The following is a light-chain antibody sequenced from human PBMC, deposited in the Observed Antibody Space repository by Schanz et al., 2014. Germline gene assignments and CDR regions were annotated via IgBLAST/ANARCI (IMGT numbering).Light chain of an antibody. CDR2: DAS. V-gene: IGKV1-5*01. Sequence: IQMTQSPSTLSASVGDRVTITCRASQSISSNLAWYQQKPGKAPKLLIYDASSLERGVPSRIRGSGSGTEFTLTVTSLQPDDFATYYCQQYNSYSTFGPGTKVDIK. J-gene: IGKJ3*01. CDR1: QSISSN. CDR3: QQYNSYST.